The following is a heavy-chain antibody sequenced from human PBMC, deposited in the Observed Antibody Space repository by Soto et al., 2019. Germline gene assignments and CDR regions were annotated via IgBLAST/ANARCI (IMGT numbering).Heavy chain of an antibody. Sequence: PGGSLRLSCAGSGVTFGDSYMSWIRQAPGKGLEWLSYISPGSRYPAYADSVKGRFTISRDNSKNTLYLQMNSLRAEDTALYYCAKETYYYYGMDVWGQGTTVTVSS. CDR1: GVTFGDSY. V-gene: IGHV3-11*05. CDR3: AKETYYYYGMDV. CDR2: ISPGSRYP. J-gene: IGHJ6*02.